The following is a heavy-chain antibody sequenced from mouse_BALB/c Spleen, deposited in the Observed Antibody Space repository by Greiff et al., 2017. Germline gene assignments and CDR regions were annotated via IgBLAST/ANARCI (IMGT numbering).Heavy chain of an antibody. D-gene: IGHD2-1*01. Sequence: EVNVVESGGGLVKPGGSLKLSCAASGFTFSSYAMSWVRQSPEKRLEWVAEISSGGSYTYYPDTVTGRFTISRDNAKNTLYLEMSSLRSEDTAMYYCAREGNYGNYYYAMDYWGQGTSVTVSS. J-gene: IGHJ4*01. CDR2: ISSGGSYT. V-gene: IGHV5-9-4*01. CDR1: GFTFSSYA. CDR3: AREGNYGNYYYAMDY.